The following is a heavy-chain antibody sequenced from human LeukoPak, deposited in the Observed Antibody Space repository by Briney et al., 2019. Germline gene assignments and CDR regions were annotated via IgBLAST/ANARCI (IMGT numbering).Heavy chain of an antibody. J-gene: IGHJ4*02. CDR3: ARDGYNYSPFDY. Sequence: PGGSLRLSCTASGFTFSDYYMTWIRQAPGKGLEWVSYISSSGSTIYYADSVKGRFTISRDNAKSSLSLQMNSLRAEDTALYYCARDGYNYSPFDYWGQGTLVTVSS. D-gene: IGHD5-24*01. CDR2: ISSSGSTI. V-gene: IGHV3-11*01. CDR1: GFTFSDYY.